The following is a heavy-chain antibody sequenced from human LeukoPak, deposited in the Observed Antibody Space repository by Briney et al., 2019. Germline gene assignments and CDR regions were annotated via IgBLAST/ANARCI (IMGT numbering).Heavy chain of an antibody. CDR2: IVDTGGST. D-gene: IGHD4-17*01. J-gene: IGHJ4*02. CDR3: AKARGFGDYSFDY. CDR1: GFTFSSYA. Sequence: PGGSLRLYCAASGFTFSSYAMSWVRQTPGKGLAWVSVIVDTGGSTYYADSVKGRFTISRDISKNTLYLQMNSLRVEDTAVYYCAKARGFGDYSFDYWGQGTLVTVSS. V-gene: IGHV3-23*01.